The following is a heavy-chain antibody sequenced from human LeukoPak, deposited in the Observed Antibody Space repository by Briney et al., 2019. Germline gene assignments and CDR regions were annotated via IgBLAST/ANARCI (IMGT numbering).Heavy chain of an antibody. Sequence: SETLSLTCTVSGGSISNYYWSWIRQPPGKGLEWIGYIFYSGSTSYNPSLKSRVTMSLDTSKSHFSLKLSSVTAADTAVYYCARGASPDFWGQGTLVTVSS. CDR1: GGSISNYY. CDR2: IFYSGST. V-gene: IGHV4-59*01. CDR3: ARGASPDF. J-gene: IGHJ4*02.